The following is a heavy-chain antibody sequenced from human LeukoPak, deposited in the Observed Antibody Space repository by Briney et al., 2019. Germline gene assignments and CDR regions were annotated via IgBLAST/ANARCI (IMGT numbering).Heavy chain of an antibody. Sequence: SQTLSLTCAISGDSVFSNSAAWNWIRQSPSRGLEWLGRTYYRSKWYNDYALSMKSRISINPDTSKNQFSLQLNSVTPEDTAVYYCARVQQLGQGFHYWGLGTLVTVSS. V-gene: IGHV6-1*01. CDR1: GDSVFSNSAA. D-gene: IGHD6-13*01. J-gene: IGHJ4*02. CDR2: TYYRSKWYN. CDR3: ARVQQLGQGFHY.